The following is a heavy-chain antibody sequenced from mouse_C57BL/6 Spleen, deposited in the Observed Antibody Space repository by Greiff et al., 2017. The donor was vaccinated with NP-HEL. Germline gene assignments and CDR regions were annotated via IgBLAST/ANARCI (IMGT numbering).Heavy chain of an antibody. J-gene: IGHJ2*01. CDR1: GYAFTNYL. D-gene: IGHD1-1*01. Sequence: QVQLQQSGAELVRPGTSVKVSCKASGYAFTNYLIEWVKQRPGQGLEWIGVINPGSGGTIYNEKFKGKATLTADKSSSTAYMQLSSLTSEDSAVYFCARSGYYGSSYYFDYWGQGTTLTVSS. V-gene: IGHV1-54*01. CDR2: INPGSGGT. CDR3: ARSGYYGSSYYFDY.